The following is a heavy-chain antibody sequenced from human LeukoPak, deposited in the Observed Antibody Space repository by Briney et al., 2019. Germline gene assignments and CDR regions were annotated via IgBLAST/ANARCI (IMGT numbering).Heavy chain of an antibody. V-gene: IGHV3-30*02. CDR3: AKDDYGDSYNWFDP. CDR2: IRYDGSNK. D-gene: IGHD4-17*01. Sequence: GGSLRLSCAASGFTFSSYGMHWVRQAPGKGLEWVAFIRYDGSNKYYADSVKGRSTISRDNSKNTLYLQMNSLRAEDTAVYYCAKDDYGDSYNWFDPWGQGTLVTVSS. CDR1: GFTFSSYG. J-gene: IGHJ5*02.